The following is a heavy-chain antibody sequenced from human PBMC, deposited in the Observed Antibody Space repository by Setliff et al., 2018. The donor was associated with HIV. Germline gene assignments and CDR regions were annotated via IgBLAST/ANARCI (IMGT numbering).Heavy chain of an antibody. D-gene: IGHD2-21*02. V-gene: IGHV4-61*01. CDR1: GGSISSGNFF. CDR2: IYYSGST. Sequence: SETLSLTCTVSGGSISSGNFFWNWIRKPPGKGLEWIGSIYYSGSTNYNIPLKSRVTISVDTSKNQFSLKLSSVTAAETAVYYCARKGMTVPGFDYWGQGTLVTVSS. J-gene: IGHJ4*02. CDR3: ARKGMTVPGFDY.